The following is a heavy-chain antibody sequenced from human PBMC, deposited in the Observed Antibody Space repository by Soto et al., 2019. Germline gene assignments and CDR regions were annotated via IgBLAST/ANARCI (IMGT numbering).Heavy chain of an antibody. D-gene: IGHD5-12*01. CDR1: GPTFIAYY. CDR2: IGPKSGGT. CDR3: ARMSVDVPE. V-gene: IGHV1-2*02. J-gene: IGHJ4*02. Sequence: QLVQSGAEVKKPGASVKVSCKTSGPTFIAYYIHWVRQAAGRGLEWMGWIGPKSGGTIYEQKFLGRVTMTRDTPINTAYMELNTLTSDDTALYYCARMSVDVPEWGQGTLITVSS.